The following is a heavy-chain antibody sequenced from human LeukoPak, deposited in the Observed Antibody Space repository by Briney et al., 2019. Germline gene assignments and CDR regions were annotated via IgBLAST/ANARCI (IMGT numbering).Heavy chain of an antibody. Sequence: SSETLSLTCTVSGGSISSYHWIWIRQPPGKGLEWIGYIHYSGSTNYNPSLKSRVTTSVDTSKKQFSLKLRSVTAADTAVYYCARSVSWGLLVRDDAFDIWGQGTTVTVSS. CDR2: IHYSGST. V-gene: IGHV4-59*08. CDR3: ARSVSWGLLVRDDAFDI. J-gene: IGHJ3*02. D-gene: IGHD2-21*01. CDR1: GGSISSYH.